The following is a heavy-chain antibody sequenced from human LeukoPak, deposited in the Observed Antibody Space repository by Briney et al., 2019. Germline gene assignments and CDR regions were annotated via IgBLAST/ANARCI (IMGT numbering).Heavy chain of an antibody. D-gene: IGHD3-10*01. CDR2: ISSSGSTI. Sequence: GGSLRLSCAASGFTFSDYYMSWIRQAPGKGLEWVSYISSSGSTIYYADSVKGRFTISRDNAQNSLYLQMNSLRVEDTAVYYCARDETGGYFENWGQGTLVTVSS. CDR3: ARDETGGYFEN. CDR1: GFTFSDYY. J-gene: IGHJ4*02. V-gene: IGHV3-11*04.